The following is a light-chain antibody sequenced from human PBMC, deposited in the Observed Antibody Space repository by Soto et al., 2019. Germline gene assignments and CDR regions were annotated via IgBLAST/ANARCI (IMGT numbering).Light chain of an antibody. V-gene: IGKV3-11*01. CDR2: DTS. Sequence: EIVLTQSPATLSLSPGERATLSCRASQSVSTYLAWYHQKPGQAPRLLIYDTSNRATGIPARFSGSGSGTDFTLTISSLEPEDFAVYYCQQRSNWPPVFTFGPGTKVDIK. J-gene: IGKJ3*01. CDR1: QSVSTY. CDR3: QQRSNWPPVFT.